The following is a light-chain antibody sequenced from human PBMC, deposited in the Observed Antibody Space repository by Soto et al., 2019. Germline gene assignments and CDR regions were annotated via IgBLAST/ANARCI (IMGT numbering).Light chain of an antibody. CDR3: SSYSSSNIYL. CDR1: GSDIGGYRY. CDR2: EVS. Sequence: QSVLTQPASVSGSPGHSITISCTGTGSDIGGYRYVAWHQQRPGKAPKLVIQEVSNRPSGISDRFSGSKSGNTASLTISGLQADDEADYYCSSYSSSNIYLLGTGTKVTVL. V-gene: IGLV2-14*01. J-gene: IGLJ1*01.